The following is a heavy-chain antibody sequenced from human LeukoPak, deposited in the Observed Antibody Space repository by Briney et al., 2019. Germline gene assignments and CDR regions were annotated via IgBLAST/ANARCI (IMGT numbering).Heavy chain of an antibody. CDR2: INWNGGST. J-gene: IGHJ4*02. CDR1: GFTFNDYG. V-gene: IGHV3-20*04. Sequence: PGGSLKLSCVASGFTFNDYGMHWVRQAPGKGLEWVSGINWNGGSTGYADSVKGRFTISRDNAKNSLYLQMNSLRAEDTALYYCARGWLGIRGIDYWGQGTLVTVSS. CDR3: ARGWLGIRGIDY. D-gene: IGHD5-24*01.